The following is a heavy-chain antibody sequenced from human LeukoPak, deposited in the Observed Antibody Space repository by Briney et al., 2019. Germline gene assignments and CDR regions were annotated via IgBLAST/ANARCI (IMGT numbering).Heavy chain of an antibody. D-gene: IGHD1/OR15-1a*01. V-gene: IGHV3-7*03. CDR1: GFIFTHNR. J-gene: IGHJ4*02. CDR3: ARGRSEHGGVFDS. CDR2: IKHDGSEA. Sequence: GGSLRLSCAASGFIFTHNRMNRVRQAPGKGLEWVANIKHDGSEAFYVDSVRGRFTISRDNAKNSLYLQMNSLRTEDTAIYYCARGRSEHGGVFDSWGQGALVTVSS.